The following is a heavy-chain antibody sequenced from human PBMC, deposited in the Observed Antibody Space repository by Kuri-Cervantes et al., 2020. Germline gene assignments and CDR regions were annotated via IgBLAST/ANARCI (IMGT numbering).Heavy chain of an antibody. D-gene: IGHD2-15*01. CDR3: ARLGYNFDY. V-gene: IGHV3-43D*04. J-gene: IGHJ4*02. CDR2: ISWDGGST. CDR1: GFTFDDYA. Sequence: GESLRLSCAASGFTFDDYAMHWVRQAPGKGLEWVSLISWDGGSTYYADSVKGRFTISRDNAKNSLYLQMNSLRAEDTAVYYCARLGYNFDYWGQGTLVTVSS.